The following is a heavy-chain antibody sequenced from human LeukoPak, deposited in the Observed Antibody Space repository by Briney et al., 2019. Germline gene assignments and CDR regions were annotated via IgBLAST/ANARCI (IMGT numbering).Heavy chain of an antibody. CDR2: IWYDGSKK. D-gene: IGHD2-2*01. CDR3: AKQDIVVVPAAIFCYFDY. CDR1: GFAFRTHG. Sequence: GGSLRLSCAASGFAFRTHGMHWVRQAPGKGLEWVAVIWYDGSKKYYADSVKGRFTISRDNSKDTLYLQMNSLRAEDTAVYYCAKQDIVVVPAAIFCYFDYWGQGTLVTVSS. V-gene: IGHV3-33*06. J-gene: IGHJ4*02.